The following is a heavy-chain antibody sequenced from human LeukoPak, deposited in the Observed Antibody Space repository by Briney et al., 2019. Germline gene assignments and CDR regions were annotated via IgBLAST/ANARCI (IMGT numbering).Heavy chain of an antibody. CDR1: GFTFSSYA. CDR2: ISYDGSNK. J-gene: IGHJ4*02. CDR3: ARDPYY. V-gene: IGHV3-30*01. Sequence: PGRSLRLSCAASGFTFSSYAMHWVRQAPGKGLEWVAVISYDGSNKYYADSVKGRFTISRDNPKNTLYLQMNSLRAEDTAVYYCARDPYYWGQGTLVTVSS.